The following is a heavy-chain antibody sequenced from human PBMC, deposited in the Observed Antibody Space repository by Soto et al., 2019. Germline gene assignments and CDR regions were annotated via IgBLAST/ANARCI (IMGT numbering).Heavy chain of an antibody. Sequence: SETLSLTCTVSGGSVSGSYWSWIRQTPGKVLEWIGFIHYTGTTNYNISLKSRVTMSVDLARNQFPLRLRSVTAADTAVYFCAKYRRTDAEGYSFDFWGQGALVTVSS. CDR1: GGSVSGSY. J-gene: IGHJ4*02. V-gene: IGHV4-59*02. CDR3: AKYRRTDAEGYSFDF. CDR2: IHYTGTT. D-gene: IGHD2-15*01.